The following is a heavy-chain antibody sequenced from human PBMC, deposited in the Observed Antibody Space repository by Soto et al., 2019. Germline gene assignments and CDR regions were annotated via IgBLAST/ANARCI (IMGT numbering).Heavy chain of an antibody. V-gene: IGHV5-51*01. CDR2: IYPGDSDA. J-gene: IGHJ4*01. Sequence: PGESLKISCKGSGYSFPSHWIGWVRQMPGKGLEWMGLIYPGDSDARYSPSFQGQVTFSADTSTSTAYLQWSSLKASDSAMYYCARLLGEVATAPFRDWGQGTQVTVSS. D-gene: IGHD2-21*02. CDR1: GYSFPSHW. CDR3: ARLLGEVATAPFRD.